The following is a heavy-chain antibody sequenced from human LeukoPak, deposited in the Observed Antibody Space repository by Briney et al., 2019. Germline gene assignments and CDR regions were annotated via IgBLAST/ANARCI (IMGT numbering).Heavy chain of an antibody. J-gene: IGHJ6*04. Sequence: GGSLRLSCEASGFTFSSYAMSWVRQAPGKGLEWVSAISGSGASTYYADSVKGRFTISRDNSKNTLYLPMNSLRAEDTAVYYCAKGLAGTTFPQYYYAMDVWGKGTTVTVSS. CDR2: ISGSGAST. D-gene: IGHD1/OR15-1a*01. CDR3: AKGLAGTTFPQYYYAMDV. CDR1: GFTFSSYA. V-gene: IGHV3-23*01.